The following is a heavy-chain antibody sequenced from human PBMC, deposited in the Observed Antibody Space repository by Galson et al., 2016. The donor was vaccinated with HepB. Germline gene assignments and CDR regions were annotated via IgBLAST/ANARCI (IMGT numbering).Heavy chain of an antibody. CDR3: ARGYDYGAPKGDF. Sequence: SLRLSCAASGFTFSSYSMNWVRQAPGKGLEWVSSISSSSYYIYYADSVKGRFTISRDNAKNSLSLQMNNLRAQDTAVYYCARGYDYGAPKGDFWGQGTLVTVSS. CDR1: GFTFSSYS. CDR2: ISSSSYYI. J-gene: IGHJ4*02. D-gene: IGHD4-17*01. V-gene: IGHV3-21*01.